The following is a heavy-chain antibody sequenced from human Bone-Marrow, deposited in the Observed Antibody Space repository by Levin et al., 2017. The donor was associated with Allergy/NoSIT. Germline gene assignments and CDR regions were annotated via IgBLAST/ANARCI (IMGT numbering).Heavy chain of an antibody. CDR3: TILLRHVDY. CDR2: IKSKTDGETK. D-gene: IGHD3-22*01. J-gene: IGHJ4*01. V-gene: IGHV3-15*01. CDR1: GFTFREVW. Sequence: PGGSLRLSCAVSGFTFREVWVNWVRQGPGKGLEWVAHIKSKTDGETKDYAAPVKGRFTVSRDDSKSTVYLHMRSLKIEDTAVYYCTILLRHVDYWGHGALVTVSS.